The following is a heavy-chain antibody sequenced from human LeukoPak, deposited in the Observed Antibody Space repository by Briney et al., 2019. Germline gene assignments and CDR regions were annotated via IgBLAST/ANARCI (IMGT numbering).Heavy chain of an antibody. D-gene: IGHD3-16*01. CDR3: ARDFGYRRARMDV. J-gene: IGHJ6*03. CDR1: GGSISSGGYY. V-gene: IGHV4-30-2*01. Sequence: PSETLSLTCTVSGGSISSGGYYWSWIRQPPGKGLEWIGYIYHSGSTYYNPPLKSRVTISVDRSKNQFSLKLSSVTAADTAVYYCARDFGYRRARMDVWGKGTTVTVSS. CDR2: IYHSGST.